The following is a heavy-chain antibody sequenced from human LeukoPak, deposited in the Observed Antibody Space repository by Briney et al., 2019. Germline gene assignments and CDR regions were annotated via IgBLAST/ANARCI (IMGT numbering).Heavy chain of an antibody. CDR3: ARMAGYSSGWYDY. Sequence: AGGSLRLSCAASGFTFSSYSMNWVRQAPGKGLEWVSSISSSSSHIYYADSVKGRFTISRDNAKNSLYLQMNSLRAEDTAVYYCARMAGYSSGWYDYWGRGTLVTVSS. D-gene: IGHD6-19*01. CDR1: GFTFSSYS. CDR2: ISSSSSHI. J-gene: IGHJ4*02. V-gene: IGHV3-21*01.